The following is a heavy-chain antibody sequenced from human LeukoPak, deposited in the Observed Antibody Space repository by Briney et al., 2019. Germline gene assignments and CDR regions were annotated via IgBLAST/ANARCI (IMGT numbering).Heavy chain of an antibody. CDR3: AKDRIAAAGTGDY. D-gene: IGHD6-13*01. J-gene: IGHJ4*02. CDR1: GFTFSSYG. V-gene: IGHV3-33*06. Sequence: GGSLRLSCAASGFTFSSYGMHWVRQPPGKGLEWVAIIWYDGSNKDYADSVKGRFTISRDNSKNTLYLQMNSLRAEDTAVYYCAKDRIAAAGTGDYWGQGTLVTVSS. CDR2: IWYDGSNK.